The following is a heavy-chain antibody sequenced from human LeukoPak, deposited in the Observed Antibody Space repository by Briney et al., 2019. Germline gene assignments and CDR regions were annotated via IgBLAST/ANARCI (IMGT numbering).Heavy chain of an antibody. CDR2: ISGDGDST. Sequence: PGGSLRLSCAASGFTFNNYAMSWVRQAPGKGLEWVSGISGDGDSTYYADSVKGRFTISRDNSKNTLYLQMNSLRADDTAVYYCAKEGTETIFSRYYFDYWGQGTLVTVSS. CDR3: AKEGTETIFSRYYFDY. CDR1: GFTFNNYA. V-gene: IGHV3-23*01. J-gene: IGHJ4*02. D-gene: IGHD3-3*01.